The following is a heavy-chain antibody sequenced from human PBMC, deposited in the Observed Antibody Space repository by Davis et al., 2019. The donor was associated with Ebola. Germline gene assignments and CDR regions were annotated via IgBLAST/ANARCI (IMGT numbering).Heavy chain of an antibody. J-gene: IGHJ4*02. CDR2: FRSKANSYAT. CDR1: GFTFSGSA. V-gene: IGHV3-73*01. D-gene: IGHD4-17*01. CDR3: TLTVTTIDY. Sequence: GESLKISCAASGFTFSGSAMHWVRQASGKGLEWVGRFRSKANSYATAYAASVEGRFTISRDDSKNTAYLQMNSLKTEDTAVYYCTLTVTTIDYWGQGTLVTVSS.